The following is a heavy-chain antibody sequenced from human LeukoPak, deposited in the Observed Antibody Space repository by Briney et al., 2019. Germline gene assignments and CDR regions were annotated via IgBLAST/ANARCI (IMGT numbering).Heavy chain of an antibody. Sequence: GGSLRLSCAASGFTFTSYEMNWVRQAPGKGLEWIPFISASGSTTYYADSVKGRFTTSRDNAKNSLYLQMNSLRAEDTAVYYCARDESSSNPRPSRYYYYGMDVWGQGTTVTVSS. D-gene: IGHD6-13*01. CDR1: GFTFTSYE. V-gene: IGHV3-48*03. CDR2: ISASGSTT. CDR3: ARDESSSNPRPSRYYYYGMDV. J-gene: IGHJ6*02.